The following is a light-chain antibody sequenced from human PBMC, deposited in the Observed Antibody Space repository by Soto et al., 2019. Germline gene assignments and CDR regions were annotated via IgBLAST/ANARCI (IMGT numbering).Light chain of an antibody. CDR1: RSNIGAGYD. J-gene: IGLJ3*02. Sequence: QSVLPQPHSVSGAPGQRVTISCTGCRSNIGAGYDVHWYQPLPGTAPKLVIYGNSNRPSGVPDRFSGSKSGTSASLAITGLQAEDEADYYCQSYDSSLSGWVLGGGTKLTVL. CDR2: GNS. CDR3: QSYDSSLSGWV. V-gene: IGLV1-40*01.